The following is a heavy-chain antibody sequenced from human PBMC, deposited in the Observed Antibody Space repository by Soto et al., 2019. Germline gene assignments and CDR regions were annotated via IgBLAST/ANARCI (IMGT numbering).Heavy chain of an antibody. CDR1: GASIRSTDYY. CDR3: VRTARQGAVAPHWFDR. CDR2: VYYTGST. Sequence: SETLSLTCTVSGASIRSTDYYWSWIRQAAGKGLEWIGYVYYTGSTYYNPSLMSRLTISVDTSKNQFSLKLTSVTAAETAVYYCVRTARQGAVAPHWFDRWGQGTLVTVSS. V-gene: IGHV4-30-4*01. J-gene: IGHJ5*02. D-gene: IGHD2-21*02.